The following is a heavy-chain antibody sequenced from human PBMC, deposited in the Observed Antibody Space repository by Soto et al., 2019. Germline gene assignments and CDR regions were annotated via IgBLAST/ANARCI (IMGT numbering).Heavy chain of an antibody. Sequence: ASVKVSCKASGGTFSSYAISWVRQAPGQGLEWMGGIIPIFGTANYAQKFQGRVTITADESTSTAYMELSSLRSEDTAVYYCASASSIAARPGGMDVWGQGTTVTVSS. J-gene: IGHJ6*02. CDR1: GGTFSSYA. CDR3: ASASSIAARPGGMDV. V-gene: IGHV1-69*13. D-gene: IGHD6-6*01. CDR2: IIPIFGTA.